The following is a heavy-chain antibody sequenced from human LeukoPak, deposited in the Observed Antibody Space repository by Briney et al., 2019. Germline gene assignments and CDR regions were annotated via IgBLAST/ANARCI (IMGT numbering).Heavy chain of an antibody. Sequence: GGSLRLSCAASGFTFSSYGMHWVRQAPGKGLEWVAFIRYDGSNKYYADSVKGRFTISRDNSKNTLYLQMNSPRAEDTAVYYCAVYYGSGSYSHPYYYMDVWGKGTTVTISS. J-gene: IGHJ6*03. V-gene: IGHV3-30*02. CDR3: AVYYGSGSYSHPYYYMDV. CDR1: GFTFSSYG. D-gene: IGHD3-10*01. CDR2: IRYDGSNK.